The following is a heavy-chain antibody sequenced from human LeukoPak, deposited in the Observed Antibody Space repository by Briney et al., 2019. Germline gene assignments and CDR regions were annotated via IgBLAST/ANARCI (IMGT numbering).Heavy chain of an antibody. V-gene: IGHV1-46*01. J-gene: IGHJ4*02. CDR2: INPSGGST. Sequence: ASVKVSCKASGYTFTNYGISWVRQAPGQGLEWMGIINPSGGSTSYAQKFQGRVTMTRDMSTSTVYMELSSLRSEDTAVYYCARDGGSYFDYWGQGTLVTVSS. CDR1: GYTFTNYG. D-gene: IGHD1-26*01. CDR3: ARDGGSYFDY.